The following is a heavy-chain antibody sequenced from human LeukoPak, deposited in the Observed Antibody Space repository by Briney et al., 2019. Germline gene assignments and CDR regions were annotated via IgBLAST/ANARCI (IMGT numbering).Heavy chain of an antibody. CDR2: IRYDGSNK. V-gene: IGHV3-30*02. J-gene: IGHJ4*02. Sequence: PGGSLRLSCAASGFTFSSYGMHWVRQAPGKGLEWVAFIRYDGSNKYYADSVKGRFTISRDNSKNTLYLQMNSLRAEDTAVYYCAKGGRYCSSTSCYTGESYYFDYWGQGTLVTVSS. CDR1: GFTFSSYG. D-gene: IGHD2-2*02. CDR3: AKGGRYCSSTSCYTGESYYFDY.